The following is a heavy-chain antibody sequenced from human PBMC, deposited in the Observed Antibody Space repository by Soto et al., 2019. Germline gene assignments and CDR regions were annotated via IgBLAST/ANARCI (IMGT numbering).Heavy chain of an antibody. Sequence: QVLLVQSGAEVKRPGASVKVSCKASGYTFSNYGITWVRQAPGHGLEWLGWVTAFNGDTNYAQNVQGRVTLTTDTSTETAYMELRSLIPDDTAVYYCAAVGRFSFYYSGMDVWGQGTTVIVSS. D-gene: IGHD1-26*01. J-gene: IGHJ6*02. CDR1: GYTFSNYG. CDR2: VTAFNGDT. V-gene: IGHV1-18*01. CDR3: AAVGRFSFYYSGMDV.